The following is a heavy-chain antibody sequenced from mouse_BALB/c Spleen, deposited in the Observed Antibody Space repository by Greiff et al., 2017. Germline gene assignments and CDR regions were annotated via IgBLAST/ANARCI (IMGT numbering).Heavy chain of an antibody. V-gene: IGHV1S41*01. CDR2: IAPGSGST. Sequence: DLVKPGASVKLSCKASGYTFTSYWINWIKQRPGQGLEWIGRIAPGSGSTYYNEMFKGKATLTVDTSSSTAYIQLSSLSSEDSAVYFWARKGGDWYFDVWGAGNTVTGSS. J-gene: IGHJ1*01. CDR3: ARKGGDWYFDV. CDR1: GYTFTSYW.